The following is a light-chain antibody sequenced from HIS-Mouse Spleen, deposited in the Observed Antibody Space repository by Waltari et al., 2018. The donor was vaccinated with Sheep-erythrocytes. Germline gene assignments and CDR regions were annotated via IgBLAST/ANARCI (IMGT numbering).Light chain of an antibody. CDR2: GAS. CDR1: QSVSSN. Sequence: EIVMTQSPATLSVSPGERATLSCRASQSVSSNLAWSQQKPAQAPRLLIYGASTRATGIPARFSGSGSGTEFTLTISSMQSEDFAVYYCQQYNNWMYTFGQGTKLEIK. CDR3: QQYNNWMYT. V-gene: IGKV3-15*01. J-gene: IGKJ2*01.